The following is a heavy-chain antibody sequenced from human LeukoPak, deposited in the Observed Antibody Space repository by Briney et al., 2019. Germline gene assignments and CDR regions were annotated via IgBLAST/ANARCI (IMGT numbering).Heavy chain of an antibody. D-gene: IGHD2-15*01. J-gene: IGHJ4*02. CDR1: GGTFSSYA. CDR2: IIPIFGTA. V-gene: IGHV1-69*05. Sequence: SVKVSCKASGGTFSSYAISWVRQAPGQGLEWMGRIIPIFGTANYAQKFQGRVTITTDESTSTAYMELSSLRSEDTAVYYCARGSHCSGGSRYPFDYWGQGTLVTVSS. CDR3: ARGSHCSGGSRYPFDY.